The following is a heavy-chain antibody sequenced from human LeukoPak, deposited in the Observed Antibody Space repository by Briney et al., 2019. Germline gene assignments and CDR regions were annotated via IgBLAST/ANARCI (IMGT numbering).Heavy chain of an antibody. Sequence: PGGSLRLSCAASGFTFSSYWMSWVRQAPGKGLEWVANIKQDGSEKYYVDSVKGRFTISRDSAKNSLYLQMNSLGAEDTAVYYCARTDFWSGYKLANDYWGQGTLVTVSS. V-gene: IGHV3-7*01. CDR2: IKQDGSEK. J-gene: IGHJ4*02. CDR3: ARTDFWSGYKLANDY. D-gene: IGHD3-3*01. CDR1: GFTFSSYW.